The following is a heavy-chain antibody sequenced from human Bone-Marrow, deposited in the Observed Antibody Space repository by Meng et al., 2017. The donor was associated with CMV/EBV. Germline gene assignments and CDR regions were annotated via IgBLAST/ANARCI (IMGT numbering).Heavy chain of an antibody. CDR2: IWYDGSNK. CDR3: ARDLSPGYCSSTTCHRTFDY. D-gene: IGHD2-2*03. V-gene: IGHV3-33*01. Sequence: SYGIHWVRQAPGKGPEWLALIWYDGSNKYYADSVKGRFTISRDNSKNTLYLQMNSLRAEDTAVYYCARDLSPGYCSSTTCHRTFDYWGQGTLVTVSS. J-gene: IGHJ4*02. CDR1: SYG.